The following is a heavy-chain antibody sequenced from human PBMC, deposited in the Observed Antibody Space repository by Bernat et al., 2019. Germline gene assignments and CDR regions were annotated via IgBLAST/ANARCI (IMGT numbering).Heavy chain of an antibody. J-gene: IGHJ4*02. CDR2: ISGSGGST. V-gene: IGHV3-23*01. CDR3: AKDPGWSPGTTLGY. CDR1: GFTFSSYA. D-gene: IGHD2/OR15-2a*01. Sequence: EVQLLESGGGLVQPGGSLRLSCAASGFTFSSYAMSWVRQAPGKGLEWVSAISGSGGSTYYADSVKGRFTITRDNSKNTLYLQMNSLRAEDTAVYYCAKDPGWSPGTTLGYWGQGTLVTVSS.